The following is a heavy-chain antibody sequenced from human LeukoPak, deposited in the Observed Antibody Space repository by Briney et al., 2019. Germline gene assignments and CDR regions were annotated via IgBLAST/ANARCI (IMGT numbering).Heavy chain of an antibody. V-gene: IGHV4-59*08. J-gene: IGHJ5*02. CDR2: IYYSGST. CDR1: GGSISSYY. Sequence: PSETLSLTCTVSGGSISSYYWSWIRQPPGKELEWIGYIYYSGSTNYNPSLKSRVTISVDTSKNQFSLKLSSVTAADTAVYYCAAYTIFGVVTSKRVGNWFDPWGQGTLVTVSS. D-gene: IGHD3-3*01. CDR3: AAYTIFGVVTSKRVGNWFDP.